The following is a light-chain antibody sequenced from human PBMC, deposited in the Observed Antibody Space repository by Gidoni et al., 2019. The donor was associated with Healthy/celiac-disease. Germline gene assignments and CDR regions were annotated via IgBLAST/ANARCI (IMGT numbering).Light chain of an antibody. Sequence: DIVMPQSPATLSVSPGERPTLSCTASQSVSSNLAWYQQKPGQAPRLLDYGASTRATGIPARCSGSGSGTEFTLTISSLQSEDFAVYYWQQYNNWPSFGGGTKVEIK. J-gene: IGKJ4*01. CDR2: GAS. V-gene: IGKV3-15*01. CDR1: QSVSSN. CDR3: QQYNNWPS.